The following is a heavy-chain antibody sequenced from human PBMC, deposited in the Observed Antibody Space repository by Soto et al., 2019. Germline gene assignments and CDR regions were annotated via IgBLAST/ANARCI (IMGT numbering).Heavy chain of an antibody. CDR1: GGTFSSYA. D-gene: IGHD1-26*01. CDR3: ASRAATDAFDI. Sequence: SVKVSCKASGGTFSSYAISWVRQAPGQGLEWMGGIIPIFGTANSAQKFQGRVTITADKSTSTAYMELSSLRSEDTAVYYCASRAATDAFDIWGQGTMVTVSS. V-gene: IGHV1-69*06. CDR2: IIPIFGTA. J-gene: IGHJ3*02.